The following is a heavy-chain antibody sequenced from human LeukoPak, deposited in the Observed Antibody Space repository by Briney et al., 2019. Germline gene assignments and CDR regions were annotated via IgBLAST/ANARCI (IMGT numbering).Heavy chain of an antibody. CDR2: IIPIFGTA. D-gene: IGHD1-7*01. CDR3: ARGPYNWSYPFNWFDP. CDR1: GGTFSSYA. J-gene: IGHJ5*02. Sequence: SVKVSXKASGGTFSSYAISWVRQAPGQGLEWMGRIIPIFGTANYAQKFQGRVTITTDESTSTAYMELSSLRSEDTAVYYCARGPYNWSYPFNWFDPWGQGTLVTVSS. V-gene: IGHV1-69*05.